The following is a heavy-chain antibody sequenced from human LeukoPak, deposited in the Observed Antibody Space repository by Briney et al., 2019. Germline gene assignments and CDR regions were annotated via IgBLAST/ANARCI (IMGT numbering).Heavy chain of an antibody. V-gene: IGHV3-21*01. J-gene: IGHJ4*02. CDR3: ARRMATVSGLFDY. D-gene: IGHD5-24*01. CDR1: GFTFRSYS. CDR2: ISSSSSYI. Sequence: GGSLRLSCAASGFTFRSYSMNWVRQAPGKGLEWVSSISSSSSYIYYADSVKGRFTISRDNAKNSLYLQMNSLRAEDTAVYYCARRMATVSGLFDYWGQGTLVTVSS.